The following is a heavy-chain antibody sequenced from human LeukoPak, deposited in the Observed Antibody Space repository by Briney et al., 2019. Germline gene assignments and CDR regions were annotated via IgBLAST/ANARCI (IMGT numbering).Heavy chain of an antibody. V-gene: IGHV1-2*02. CDR1: GYTFTGYY. CDR3: AREYSSSSYAFDI. J-gene: IGHJ3*02. D-gene: IGHD6-6*01. Sequence: GASVKVSCKASGYTFTGYYMHWVRQAPGQGLEWMGWINPNSGGTNYAQKFQGRVTMTRDTSISTAYMELSRLRSDDTAVYYCAREYSSSSYAFDIWGQGTMVTVSS. CDR2: INPNSGGT.